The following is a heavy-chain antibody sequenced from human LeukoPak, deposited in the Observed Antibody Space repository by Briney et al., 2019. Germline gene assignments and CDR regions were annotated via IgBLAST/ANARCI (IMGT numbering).Heavy chain of an antibody. Sequence: GGSLRPSCAASGFTFSTYWMSWVRQAPGKGLEGVAGINWNVGSTEYADSVKGRFTVSRDKAETSLYLQMNSLRVEDTAVYYCATSHVGATDFDYWGQGTLVTVSS. D-gene: IGHD1-26*01. CDR3: ATSHVGATDFDY. CDR1: GFTFSTYW. J-gene: IGHJ4*02. CDR2: INWNVGST. V-gene: IGHV3-20*04.